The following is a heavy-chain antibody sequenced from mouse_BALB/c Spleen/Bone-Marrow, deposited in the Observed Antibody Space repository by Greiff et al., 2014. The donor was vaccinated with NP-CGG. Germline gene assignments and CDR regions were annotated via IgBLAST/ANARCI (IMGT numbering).Heavy chain of an antibody. V-gene: IGHV1S30*01. CDR1: GYSFTGYY. CDR2: INPYNGGT. CDR3: ARQFNGNNAY. Sequence: EVQLQQSGPELVKPGPSVKISCKASGYSFTGYYMHWVKQSHGKSLEWIGEINPYNGGTSYNQKFKGKATLTVDTSSSTAFMELHSLTSEGSLVYYCARQFNGNNAYWGQGTLVTVSA. J-gene: IGHJ3*01. D-gene: IGHD2-1*01.